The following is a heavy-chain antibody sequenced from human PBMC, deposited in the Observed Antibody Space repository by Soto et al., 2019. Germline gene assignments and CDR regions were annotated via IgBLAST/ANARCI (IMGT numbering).Heavy chain of an antibody. J-gene: IGHJ3*02. CDR3: ATDLTAPGAFDI. CDR1: GYTXTRYY. CDR2: INHNSGGT. Sequence: GXSXKVSFKASGYTXTRYYMTLVRQAPGQGLEWMGWINHNSGGTNYAQKFQGWVTMTRDTSISTAYMELSRLRSDDTAVYYCATDLTAPGAFDIWGQGTMGTVS. D-gene: IGHD2-21*02. V-gene: IGHV1-2*04.